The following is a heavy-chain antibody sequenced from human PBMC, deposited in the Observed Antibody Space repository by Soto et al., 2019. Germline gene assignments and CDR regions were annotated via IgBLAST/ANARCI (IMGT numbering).Heavy chain of an antibody. CDR2: ISSSGRTI. J-gene: IGHJ6*02. D-gene: IGHD3-22*01. Sequence: GGSLRLSCAASGFTFSDYYMSWIRQAPGKGLEWISYISSSGRTIYYADSVKGRFTISRTNAKNTLYLQMNSLRAEDTAVYYCAREGDSSGYYYYYKGMDVWGQGTTITVSS. CDR1: GFTFSDYY. CDR3: AREGDSSGYYYYYKGMDV. V-gene: IGHV3-11*04.